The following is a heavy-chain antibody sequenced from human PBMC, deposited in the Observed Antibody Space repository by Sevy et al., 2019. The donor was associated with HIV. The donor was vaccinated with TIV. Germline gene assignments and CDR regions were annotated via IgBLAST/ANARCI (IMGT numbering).Heavy chain of an antibody. D-gene: IGHD6-19*01. V-gene: IGHV1-8*02. CDR2: MNTNNGNT. CDR3: ASVSGLRRQFGVDF. J-gene: IGHJ6*02. Sequence: ASVKVSCKASGYNFASYDIYWVRQATGKGLEWMGWMNTNNGNTSFAQKFQGRVSMTRNTSTTTAYMKLSNLRSGDTAVYACASVSGLRRQFGVDFWGQGTMVTVSS. CDR1: GYNFASYD.